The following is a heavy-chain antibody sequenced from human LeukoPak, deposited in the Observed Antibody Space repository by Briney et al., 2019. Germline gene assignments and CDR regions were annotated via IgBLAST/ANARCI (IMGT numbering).Heavy chain of an antibody. CDR2: IYPGDSDT. D-gene: IGHD2-15*01. CDR3: ARGTAATHSGFDP. V-gene: IGHV5-51*01. Sequence: GESLKISCNGSGYSFTSYWIGWVRQMPGKGLEWMGIIYPGDSDTRHSPSFQGQVTISADKSISPAYLQWSSLKASDTAMYYCARGTAATHSGFDPWGQGTLVTVSS. J-gene: IGHJ5*02. CDR1: GYSFTSYW.